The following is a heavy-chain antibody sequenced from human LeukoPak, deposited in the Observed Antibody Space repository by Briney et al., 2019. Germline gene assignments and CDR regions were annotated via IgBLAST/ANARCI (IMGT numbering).Heavy chain of an antibody. V-gene: IGHV3-23*01. CDR2: ISGSGGST. D-gene: IGHD3-3*01. CDR3: AKDPRITIFGVVHEPYFQH. CDR1: GFTFSSYA. J-gene: IGHJ1*01. Sequence: GGSLRLSCAASGFTFSSYAMSWVRQAPGKGLEWVSAISGSGGSTYYADSVKGRFTISRDNSKNTLYLQMNSLRAEDTAVYYCAKDPRITIFGVVHEPYFQHWGRGTLVTVSS.